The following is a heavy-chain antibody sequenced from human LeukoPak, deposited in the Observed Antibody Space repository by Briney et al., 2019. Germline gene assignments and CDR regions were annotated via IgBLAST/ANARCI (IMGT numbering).Heavy chain of an antibody. Sequence: ASVKVSCKASGYTFAGHYMHWVRQAPGQGLGWMGWINPHNGDTNYAQKFQGRVTMTRDTSITTAYMELSRLKSDDTAVYYCATVRDIVVGGGPYYFDYWGQGTLVTVSS. D-gene: IGHD2-15*01. CDR3: ATVRDIVVGGGPYYFDY. J-gene: IGHJ4*02. CDR1: GYTFAGHY. V-gene: IGHV1-2*02. CDR2: INPHNGDT.